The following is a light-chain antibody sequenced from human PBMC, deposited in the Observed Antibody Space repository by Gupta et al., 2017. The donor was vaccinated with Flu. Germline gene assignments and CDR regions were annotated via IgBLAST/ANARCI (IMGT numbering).Light chain of an antibody. V-gene: IGLV1-47*01. CDR3: AAWDDSLSAHVV. Sequence: QSVLTQPPSASGTPGQRVTISCSGSSSNIGSNYAYWYQQLPGTAPKLLIYRNNQRPSGVPDRFAGSKSGTSASLAISXLXSEDEAXYYCAAWDDSLSAHVVVGGGTKLTVL. J-gene: IGLJ2*01. CDR2: RNN. CDR1: SSNIGSNY.